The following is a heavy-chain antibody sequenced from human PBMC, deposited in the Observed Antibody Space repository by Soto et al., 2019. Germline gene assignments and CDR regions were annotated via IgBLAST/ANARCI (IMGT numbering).Heavy chain of an antibody. CDR2: IYPGDSDT. CDR1: GYSFTSYW. CDR3: ARHESQLADCDAFDI. J-gene: IGHJ3*02. Sequence: GESLKISCKGSGYSFTSYWIGWVRQMPGKGLEWMGIIYPGDSDTRYSPSLQGQVTISADKSISTAYLQWSSLKASDTAMYYCARHESQLADCDAFDIWGQGTMVTVSS. V-gene: IGHV5-51*01. D-gene: IGHD6-13*01.